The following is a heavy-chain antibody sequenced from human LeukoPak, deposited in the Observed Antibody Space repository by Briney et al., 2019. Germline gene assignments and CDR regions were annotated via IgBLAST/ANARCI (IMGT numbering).Heavy chain of an antibody. CDR1: GFTFSSYS. V-gene: IGHV3-21*01. Sequence: GGSLRLSCAASGFTFSSYSMNWVRQAPGKGLEWVSSISSSSSYIYYADSVKGRFTISRDNAKNSLYLQMNSLRAEDTAVYYCARDFWSGYYIPGGSDYWGQGTLVTVSS. D-gene: IGHD3-3*01. J-gene: IGHJ4*02. CDR3: ARDFWSGYYIPGGSDY. CDR2: ISSSSSYI.